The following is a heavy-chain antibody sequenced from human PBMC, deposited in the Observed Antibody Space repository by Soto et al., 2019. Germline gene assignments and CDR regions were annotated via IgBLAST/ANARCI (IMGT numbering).Heavy chain of an antibody. CDR3: ASWQPPSSITIVQVPVFDY. J-gene: IGHJ4*02. V-gene: IGHV3-30-3*01. D-gene: IGHD3-10*01. CDR1: GFTFSSYA. Sequence: QVQLVESGGGVVQPGRSLRLSCAASGFTFSSYAMHWVRQAPGKGLEWVAVISYDGSNKYYADSVKGRFTISRDNSKNTLYLQMNSLRAEDTAVYYCASWQPPSSITIVQVPVFDYWGQGTLVTVSS. CDR2: ISYDGSNK.